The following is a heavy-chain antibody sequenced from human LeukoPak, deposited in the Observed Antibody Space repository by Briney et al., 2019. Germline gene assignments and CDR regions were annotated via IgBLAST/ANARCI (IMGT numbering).Heavy chain of an antibody. D-gene: IGHD1-26*01. V-gene: IGHV3-23*01. CDR1: GFSFTSYA. CDR2: VSRSCGAT. J-gene: IGHJ4*02. Sequence: GGSLRLSCAASGFSFTSYAMSWVRQAQGKGLEWVSAVSRSCGATYYADSVKGRYTISRDNSKNTLYLQMDSLRVEDTAVYYCIKERYSGNYYFDYWGQGTLVTVSS. CDR3: IKERYSGNYYFDY.